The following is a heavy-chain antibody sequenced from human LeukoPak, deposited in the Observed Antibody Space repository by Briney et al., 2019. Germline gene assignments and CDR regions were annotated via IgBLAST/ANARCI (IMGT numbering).Heavy chain of an antibody. CDR3: AKGGTMVRGVIKYYYYMDV. J-gene: IGHJ6*03. D-gene: IGHD3-10*01. V-gene: IGHV3-21*06. Sequence: DSIQGRFTISRDNAENSLYLQMNSLRAEDTAVYYCAKGGTMVRGVIKYYYYMDVWGKGTTVTVSS.